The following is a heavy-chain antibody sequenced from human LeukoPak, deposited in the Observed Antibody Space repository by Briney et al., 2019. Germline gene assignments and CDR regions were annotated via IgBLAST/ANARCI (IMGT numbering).Heavy chain of an antibody. CDR1: GFTFSSYS. CDR2: ISSSSSYI. V-gene: IGHV3-21*01. Sequence: GGSLRLSCAASGFTFSSYSMNWVRQAPGKGLEWVSSISSSSSYIYYADSVKGRFTISRENAKNSLYLQMNSLRAEDTAVYYCASFERYFDWLPPDAFDIWGQGTMVTVSS. D-gene: IGHD3-9*01. CDR3: ASFERYFDWLPPDAFDI. J-gene: IGHJ3*02.